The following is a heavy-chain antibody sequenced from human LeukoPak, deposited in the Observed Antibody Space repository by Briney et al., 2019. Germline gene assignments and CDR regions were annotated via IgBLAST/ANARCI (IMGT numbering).Heavy chain of an antibody. Sequence: GGSLRLSCAASGFTFSSYEMNWVRQAPGKGLEWVSYISSSGSTIYYADSVKGRFTISRDNAKNSLYLQMNSLRAEDTAVYYCARVRVLLWLGERDYGMDVWGKGTTVTVSS. J-gene: IGHJ6*04. CDR3: ARVRVLLWLGERDYGMDV. CDR1: GFTFSSYE. CDR2: ISSSGSTI. D-gene: IGHD3-10*01. V-gene: IGHV3-48*03.